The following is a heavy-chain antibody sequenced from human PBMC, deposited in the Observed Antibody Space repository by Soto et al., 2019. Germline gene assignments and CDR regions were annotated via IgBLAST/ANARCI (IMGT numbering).Heavy chain of an antibody. J-gene: IGHJ6*02. CDR3: ARSRVGTYYSSGMNV. D-gene: IGHD2-21*02. CDR1: GGSFSGYY. Sequence: PSETLSLTCAVYGGSFSGYYWSWIRQPPGKGLEWIGEINHSGSTNDNPSLKSRVTISVDTSKNQFSLKLSAVTAADTAWECCARSRVGTYYSSGMNVWGQGTTVTVSS. V-gene: IGHV4-34*01. CDR2: INHSGST.